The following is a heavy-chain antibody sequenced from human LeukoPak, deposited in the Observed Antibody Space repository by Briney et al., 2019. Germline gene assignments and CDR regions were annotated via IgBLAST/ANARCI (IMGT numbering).Heavy chain of an antibody. Sequence: SETLSLTCTVSGGSINSGSYYWNWIRQSAGKGLEWIGHIYTTGSTNYSPSLRSRVTISLDTSKNQFSLKLNSVTAADTAVYYCARSSPYSGYDLFDYWGQGTLVTVSS. V-gene: IGHV4-61*09. CDR1: GGSINSGSYY. CDR2: IYTTGST. D-gene: IGHD5-12*01. CDR3: ARSSPYSGYDLFDY. J-gene: IGHJ4*02.